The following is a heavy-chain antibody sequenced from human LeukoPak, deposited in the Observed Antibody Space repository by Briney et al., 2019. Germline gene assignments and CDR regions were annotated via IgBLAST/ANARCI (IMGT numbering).Heavy chain of an antibody. V-gene: IGHV3-21*01. CDR1: GFTFGDYA. J-gene: IGHJ4*02. CDR3: AREDIVATMTFDY. D-gene: IGHD5-12*01. CDR2: ISSSSSYL. Sequence: PGGSLRLSCTASGFTFGDYAMSWVRQAPGKGLEWVSSISSSSSYLYYADSVKGRFTISRDNAKSSLYLQMNSLRAEDTAVFYCAREDIVATMTFDYWGQGILVTVSP.